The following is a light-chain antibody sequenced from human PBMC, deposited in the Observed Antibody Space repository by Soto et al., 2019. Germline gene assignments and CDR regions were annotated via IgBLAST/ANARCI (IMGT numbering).Light chain of an antibody. CDR2: GTS. V-gene: IGKV3-15*01. CDR1: QSVASN. Sequence: EIGMTQSPASLSVSPGESVTLCCRASQSVASNLARYQQKPGQAPRLLIYGTSTRATGVPARFSGSGSGTDFTLTISSLQAADFAVYHCQHYNNWPITFGQGTRLEIK. J-gene: IGKJ5*01. CDR3: QHYNNWPIT.